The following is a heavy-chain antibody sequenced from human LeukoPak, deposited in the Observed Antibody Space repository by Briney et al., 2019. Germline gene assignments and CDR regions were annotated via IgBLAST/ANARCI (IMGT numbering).Heavy chain of an antibody. Sequence: GGSLRLSCAASGFTFSSYEMNWVRQAPGKGLEWVSYISSSGSTIYYADSVKVRFTISRDNAKNSLYLQMNSLRAEDTAVYYCARAPHDITMIVVADIYFDYWGQGTLVTVSS. D-gene: IGHD3-22*01. V-gene: IGHV3-48*03. J-gene: IGHJ4*02. CDR2: ISSSGSTI. CDR3: ARAPHDITMIVVADIYFDY. CDR1: GFTFSSYE.